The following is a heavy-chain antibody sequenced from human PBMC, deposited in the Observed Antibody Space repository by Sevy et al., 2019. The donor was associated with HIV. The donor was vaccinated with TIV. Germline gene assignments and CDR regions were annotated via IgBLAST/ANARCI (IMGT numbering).Heavy chain of an antibody. D-gene: IGHD3-22*01. CDR2: ISSSSNYI. Sequence: GGSLRLSCAASGFTFSRYSMNWVRQAPGKGLQWVSSISSSSNYIYYTDSLKGRFTISRDNDKNSLYLQMNSLRAEDTAVYYCARDKREAYFDNSVSSDAFDIWGQGTMVTVSS. J-gene: IGHJ3*02. CDR3: ARDKREAYFDNSVSSDAFDI. CDR1: GFTFSRYS. V-gene: IGHV3-21*01.